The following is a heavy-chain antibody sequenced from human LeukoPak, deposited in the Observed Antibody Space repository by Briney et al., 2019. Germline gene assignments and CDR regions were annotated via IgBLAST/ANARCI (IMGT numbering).Heavy chain of an antibody. D-gene: IGHD1-7*01. V-gene: IGHV3-21*01. Sequence: GGSLRLSCAASGFTFSSYSMSWVRQAPGKGLEWVSSISSSSNYIYYADSLKGRFTISRDNAKNSLYLQMNSLRAEDTAVYYCARDQGGTIGLYHYYYMDVWGNGTTVTVSS. CDR1: GFTFSSYS. CDR3: ARDQGGTIGLYHYYYMDV. J-gene: IGHJ6*03. CDR2: ISSSSNYI.